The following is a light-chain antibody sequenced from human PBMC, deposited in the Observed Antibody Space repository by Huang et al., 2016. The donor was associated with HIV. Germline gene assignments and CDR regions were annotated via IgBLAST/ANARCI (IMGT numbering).Light chain of an antibody. Sequence: IQLTQSPSSLSVSVGDRVTITCRASQGITHYLAWDQQKPGKAPKLLIYAASTLQSGVPSRFSGSGSGADFTLSIASLHPEDSATYYCQQFSTYPVTFGGGTKVEI. V-gene: IGKV1-9*01. CDR2: AAS. CDR3: QQFSTYPVT. J-gene: IGKJ4*01. CDR1: QGITHY.